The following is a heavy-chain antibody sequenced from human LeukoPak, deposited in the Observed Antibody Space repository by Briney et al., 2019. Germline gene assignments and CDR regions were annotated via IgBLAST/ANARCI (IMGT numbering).Heavy chain of an antibody. D-gene: IGHD1-26*01. Sequence: ASVKVSCKASGYSFTAFYIHWVRQAPGQGLEWMGWIRPRSGETNYAYKFRGRVTMTRDTSISTTYMDLGSLGSDDTAVYYCARGPVTSIVGATGALGYWGQGTLVTVSS. CDR3: ARGPVTSIVGATGALGY. J-gene: IGHJ4*02. CDR1: GYSFTAFY. CDR2: IRPRSGET. V-gene: IGHV1-2*02.